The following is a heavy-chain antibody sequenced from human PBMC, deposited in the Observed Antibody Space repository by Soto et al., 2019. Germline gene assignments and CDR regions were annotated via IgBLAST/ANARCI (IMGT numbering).Heavy chain of an antibody. Sequence: GGSLRLSCAASGFTFSNAWMNWVRQAPGKGLEWVGRIKSKTDGGTTDYAAPVKGRFTISRDDSKNTLYLQMNSLKTEDTAVYYCTTADDFWSGYPNYYYYYGMDVWGQGTTVTVSS. J-gene: IGHJ6*02. CDR1: GFTFSNAW. V-gene: IGHV3-15*07. CDR3: TTADDFWSGYPNYYYYYGMDV. D-gene: IGHD3-3*01. CDR2: IKSKTDGGTT.